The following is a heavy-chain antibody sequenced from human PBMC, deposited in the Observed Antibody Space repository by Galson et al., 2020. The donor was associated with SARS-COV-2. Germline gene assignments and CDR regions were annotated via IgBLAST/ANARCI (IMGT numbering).Heavy chain of an antibody. CDR1: GFTFINYA. V-gene: IGHV3-30-3*01. CDR2: ISHDGSNK. CDR3: AREEIVMTLAATLLDF. D-gene: IGHD2-15*01. J-gene: IGHJ4*02. Sequence: GGSLRLSCAASGFTFINYAMHWVRQAPGKGLEWVTTISHDGSNKNYADSVRGRFTISRDNSENTLYLEMNSLRPEDAAVYYCAREEIVMTLAATLLDFWGQGTLVAVSS.